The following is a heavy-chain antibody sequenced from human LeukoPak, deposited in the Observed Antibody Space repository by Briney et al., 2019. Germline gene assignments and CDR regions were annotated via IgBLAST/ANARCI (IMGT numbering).Heavy chain of an antibody. CDR3: AKTGDSSGYYYEFGYYFDY. CDR1: GFTSSSYA. CDR2: ISGSGGST. Sequence: GGSLRLSCAASGFTSSSYAMSWVRQAPGKGLEWVSAISGSGGSTYYADSVKGRFTISRDNSKNTLYLQMNSLRAEDTAVYYCAKTGDSSGYYYEFGYYFDYWGQGTLVTVSS. J-gene: IGHJ4*02. V-gene: IGHV3-23*01. D-gene: IGHD3-22*01.